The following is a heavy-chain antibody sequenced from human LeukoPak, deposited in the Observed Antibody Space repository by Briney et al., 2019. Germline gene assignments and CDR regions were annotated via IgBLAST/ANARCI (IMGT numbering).Heavy chain of an antibody. CDR2: ISSSSSYI. V-gene: IGHV3-21*01. D-gene: IGHD2-15*01. J-gene: IGHJ4*02. Sequence: GGSLRLSCAASGFTFSSYSMNWVRQAPGKGLEWVSSISSSSSYIYYADSVKGRFTISRDNAKTSLYLQMNSLRAEDTAVYYCARERFPGEDCSGGSCYPYYFDYWGQGTLVTVSS. CDR3: ARERFPGEDCSGGSCYPYYFDY. CDR1: GFTFSSYS.